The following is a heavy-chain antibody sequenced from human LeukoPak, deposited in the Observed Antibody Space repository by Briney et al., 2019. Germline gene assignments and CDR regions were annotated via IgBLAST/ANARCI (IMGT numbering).Heavy chain of an antibody. CDR2: ISYDGSNK. J-gene: IGHJ4*02. Sequence: PGGSLRLSCAASGFTFSSYGMHWVRQAPGKGLEWVAVISYDGSNKYYADSVKGRFTISRDNSKNTLYLQMNSLRAEDTAVYYCAKLHRQGYLGGTWYFDYWGQGTLVTVSS. V-gene: IGHV3-30*18. CDR3: AKLHRQGYLGGTWYFDY. CDR1: GFTFSSYG. D-gene: IGHD3-10*01.